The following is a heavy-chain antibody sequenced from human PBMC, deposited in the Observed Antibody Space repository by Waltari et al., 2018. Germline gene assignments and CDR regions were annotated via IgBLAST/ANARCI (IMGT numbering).Heavy chain of an antibody. CDR2: IIPILGTAP. CDR3: ARRQLGGPFDP. J-gene: IGHJ5*02. CDR1: GGTFGSYA. Sequence: QVQLVQSGAEVQKPGSSVKVSCNASGGTFGSYANTWVRQDPGEGLVWMGGIIPILGTAPNYVQKCQGRRTVTADESTATVYRDLSSLRSDDTAVYYCARRQLGGPFDPWGQGTLVSVSS. V-gene: IGHV1-69*12. D-gene: IGHD3-16*01.